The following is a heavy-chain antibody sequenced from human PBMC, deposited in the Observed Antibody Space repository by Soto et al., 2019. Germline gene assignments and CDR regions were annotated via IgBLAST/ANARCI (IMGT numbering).Heavy chain of an antibody. J-gene: IGHJ4*02. Sequence: GGSMRLSCAAAGFTFSSYARSWVRQAPGKGLEWVSAISGSGGSTYYADSVKGRFTISRDNSKNTLYLQMNSLRAEDTAVYYCAKDKGYSSSWYPYYWGQGTLVTVSS. D-gene: IGHD6-13*01. CDR3: AKDKGYSSSWYPYY. CDR1: GFTFSSYA. V-gene: IGHV3-23*01. CDR2: ISGSGGST.